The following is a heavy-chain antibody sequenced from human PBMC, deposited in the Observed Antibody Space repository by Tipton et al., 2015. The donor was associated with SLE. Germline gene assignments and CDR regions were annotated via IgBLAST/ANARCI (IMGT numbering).Heavy chain of an antibody. CDR1: TGSFSGYY. CDR3: ARVHAAGDYDSSGFSN. J-gene: IGHJ4*02. CDR2: INHSGST. D-gene: IGHD3-22*01. V-gene: IGHV4-34*01. Sequence: TLSLTCTVYTGSFSGYYWSWIRQPPGKGLEWIGEINHSGSTNYNPSLKSRVTTSVDTSKNQFSLKLPSVTAADTAVYYCARVHAAGDYDSSGFSNWGQGTLFTVSS.